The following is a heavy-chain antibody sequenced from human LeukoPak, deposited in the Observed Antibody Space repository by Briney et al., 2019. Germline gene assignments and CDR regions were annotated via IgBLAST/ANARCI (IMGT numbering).Heavy chain of an antibody. Sequence: GGSLRLSCAASGFTFSNYWMHWVRQAPGKGLVWVFSINSDGSNTNYADFVKGRFTISRDNAKNTLYLQMNSLRAEDTAVYYCARDAYAAGALDIWGQGTMVTVSS. D-gene: IGHD6-25*01. CDR2: INSDGSNT. CDR3: ARDAYAAGALDI. CDR1: GFTFSNYW. J-gene: IGHJ3*02. V-gene: IGHV3-74*01.